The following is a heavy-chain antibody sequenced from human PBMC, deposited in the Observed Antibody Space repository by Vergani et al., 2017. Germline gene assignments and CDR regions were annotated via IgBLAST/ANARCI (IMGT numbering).Heavy chain of an antibody. CDR3: ASAGRPSSSWYEGPFDY. CDR2: ISSSSSYI. D-gene: IGHD6-13*01. CDR1: GFTFSSYS. V-gene: IGHV3-21*01. Sequence: EVQLVESGGGLVKPGGSLRLSCAASGFTFSSYSMNWVRQAPGKGLEWVSSISSSSSYIYYADSVKGRFTISRDNAKNSLYLQMNRLRAEDTAVYYCASAGRPSSSWYEGPFDYWGQGTLVTVSS. J-gene: IGHJ4*02.